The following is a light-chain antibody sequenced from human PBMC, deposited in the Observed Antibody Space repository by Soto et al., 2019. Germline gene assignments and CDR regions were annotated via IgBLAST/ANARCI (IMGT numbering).Light chain of an antibody. CDR1: QSVSSN. J-gene: IGKJ5*01. V-gene: IGKV3D-15*01. CDR3: KQYNNWPST. Sequence: EIVLTQSPATLSVSPGERATLSCRASQSVSSNLAWYQQKPGQAPRLLIYGASTRATGIPARFSGSGSGTEFTLTISSLQSEEFAVYYCKQYNNWPSTFGQGTRLESK. CDR2: GAS.